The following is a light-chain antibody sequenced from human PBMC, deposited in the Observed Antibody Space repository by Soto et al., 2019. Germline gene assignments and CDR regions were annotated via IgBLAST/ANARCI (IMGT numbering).Light chain of an antibody. CDR2: GAS. J-gene: IGKJ2*02. CDR3: QQYNNWPPWT. CDR1: QSVSSN. Sequence: EIVLTQSPATLSVSPGERATLSCRASQSVSSNLACYQQKPGQAPRLLIYGASTRATGIPARFSGSGSGTEFTLTISSLQSEDFAVDYCQQYNNWPPWTFGQGTKLEIK. V-gene: IGKV3-15*01.